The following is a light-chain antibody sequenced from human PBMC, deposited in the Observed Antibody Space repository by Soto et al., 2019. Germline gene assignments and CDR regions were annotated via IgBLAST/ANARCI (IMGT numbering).Light chain of an antibody. Sequence: QSALTQPASVSGSPGQSITISCTGTSSDVGGYNYVSWYRQHPGKAPKLMIYDVSNRPSGVSNPFSGSKSGNTASLTISGLQAEDEADYYYSSYTSSSTLYVFGSGTKLTVL. CDR3: SSYTSSSTLYV. CDR1: SSDVGGYNY. J-gene: IGLJ1*01. CDR2: DVS. V-gene: IGLV2-14*01.